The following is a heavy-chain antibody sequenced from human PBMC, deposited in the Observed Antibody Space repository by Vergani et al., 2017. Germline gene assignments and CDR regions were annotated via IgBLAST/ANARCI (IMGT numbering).Heavy chain of an antibody. CDR1: GGTFSSYA. J-gene: IGHJ3*02. V-gene: IGHV1-69*13. CDR3: AGRRRMTTVVTGRDAFDI. CDR2: IIPIFGTA. D-gene: IGHD4-23*01. Sequence: QVQLVQSGAEVKKPGSSVKVSCKASGGTFSSYAISWVRQAPGQGLEWMGRIIPIFGTANYGQKFQGRVTITADESTSTAYMELSSLRSGDTAVYYCAGRRRMTTVVTGRDAFDIWGQGTMVTVSA.